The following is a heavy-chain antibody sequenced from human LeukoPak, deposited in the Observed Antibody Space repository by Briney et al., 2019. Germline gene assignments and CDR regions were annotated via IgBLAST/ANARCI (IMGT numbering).Heavy chain of an antibody. J-gene: IGHJ4*02. V-gene: IGHV3-21*01. D-gene: IGHD2-15*01. CDR1: GFTFGSYG. CDR3: ASTGYCSGGSCYPGPENYFDY. Sequence: AGGSLRLSCAASGFTFGSYGMHWVRQAPGKGLEWVSSISSSSSYIYYADSVKGRFTISRDNAKNSLYLQMNSLRAEDTAVYYCASTGYCSGGSCYPGPENYFDYWGQGTLVTVSS. CDR2: ISSSSSYI.